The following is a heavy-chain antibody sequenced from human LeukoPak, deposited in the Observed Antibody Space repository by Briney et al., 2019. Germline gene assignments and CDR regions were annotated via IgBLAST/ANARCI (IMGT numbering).Heavy chain of an antibody. V-gene: IGHV4-34*01. CDR2: INHSGST. CDR1: GGSFSGYY. CDR3: ARGSDYYDSSGYEGRYYYYGMDV. J-gene: IGHJ6*01. D-gene: IGHD3-22*01. Sequence: SETLSLTCAVYGGSFSGYYWSWIRQPPGKGLEWIGEINHSGSTNYNPSLKSRVTISVDTSKNQFSLKLSSVTAADTAVYYCARGSDYYDSSGYEGRYYYYGMDVWGQGTTVTVSS.